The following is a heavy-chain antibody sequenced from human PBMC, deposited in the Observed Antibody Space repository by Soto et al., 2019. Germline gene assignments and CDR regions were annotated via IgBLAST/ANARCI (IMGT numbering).Heavy chain of an antibody. V-gene: IGHV1-69*08. CDR1: GGTFSRYS. CDR2: IIPIFGIP. D-gene: IGHD2-2*01. Sequence: QVQLVQSGAAVKKPGSSVKVSCKASGGTFSRYSITWVRQAPGHGLEWIGRIIPIFGIPTYAQKFQGRVTLTADESTSTAYMELSSLRADDTAVYYCAGEDRDRETGLVPAAIDGMDVWGQGTTVTVSS. CDR3: AGEDRDRETGLVPAAIDGMDV. J-gene: IGHJ6*02.